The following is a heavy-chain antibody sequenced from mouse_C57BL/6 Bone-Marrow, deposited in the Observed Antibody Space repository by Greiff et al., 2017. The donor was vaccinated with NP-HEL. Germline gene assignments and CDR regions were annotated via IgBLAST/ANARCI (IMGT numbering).Heavy chain of an antibody. Sequence: VKLVESGAELVKPGASVKMSCKASGYTFTTYPIEWMKQNHGKSLEWIGNFHPYNDDTKYNEKFKGKATLTVEKSSSTVYLELSRLTSDDSAVYYCARGYWGLYYYAMDYWGQGTSVTVSS. J-gene: IGHJ4*01. V-gene: IGHV1-47*01. CDR1: GYTFTTYP. D-gene: IGHD4-1*01. CDR2: FHPYNDDT. CDR3: ARGYWGLYYYAMDY.